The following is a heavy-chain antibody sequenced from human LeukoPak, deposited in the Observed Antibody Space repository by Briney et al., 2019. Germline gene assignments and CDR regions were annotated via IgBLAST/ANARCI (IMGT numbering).Heavy chain of an antibody. CDR2: IIPIFGTA. CDR1: GGTFSSYA. V-gene: IGHV1-69*06. CDR3: ARSREKATVIDYYYYYYMGV. Sequence: GASVKVSCKASGGTFSSYAISWVRQAPGQGLEWMGGIIPIFGTANYAQKFQGRVTITADKSTSTAYMELSSLRSEDTAVYYCARSREKATVIDYYYYYYMGVWGKGTTVTVSS. J-gene: IGHJ6*03. D-gene: IGHD4-11*01.